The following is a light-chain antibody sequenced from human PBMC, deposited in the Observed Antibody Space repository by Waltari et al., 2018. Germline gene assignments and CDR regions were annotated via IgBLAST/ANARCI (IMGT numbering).Light chain of an antibody. CDR1: SSDIGTYNR. CDR3: SSYARNTYV. J-gene: IGLJ1*01. CDR2: EVN. Sequence: QSALTQPPSVSGSPGQSVTISCTGTSSDIGTYNRVSWYQQPPGTAPKLMLYEVNHRPSGVPDRLSGSKSGNTASLPISGLQAEDEADYYCSSYARNTYVFGTGTKVTVL. V-gene: IGLV2-18*02.